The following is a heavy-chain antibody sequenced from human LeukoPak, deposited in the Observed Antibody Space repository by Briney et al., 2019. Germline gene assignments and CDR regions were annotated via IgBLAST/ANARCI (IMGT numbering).Heavy chain of an antibody. Sequence: SVKVSRKASGGTFSSYAISWVRQAPGQGLEWMGGIIPIFGTANYAQKFQGRVTITADESTSTAYMELSSLRSEDAAVYYCAREGWLQSSFDYWGQGTLVTVSS. D-gene: IGHD5-24*01. J-gene: IGHJ4*02. CDR1: GGTFSSYA. CDR3: AREGWLQSSFDY. V-gene: IGHV1-69*13. CDR2: IIPIFGTA.